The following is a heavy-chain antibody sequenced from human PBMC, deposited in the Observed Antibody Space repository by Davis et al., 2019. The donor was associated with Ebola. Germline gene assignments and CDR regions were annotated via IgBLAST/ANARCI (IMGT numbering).Heavy chain of an antibody. CDR1: GGSFSGYY. V-gene: IGHV4-34*01. CDR2: INHSGST. CDR3: ARDGLERGYFDY. D-gene: IGHD1-1*01. Sequence: MPSETLSLTCAVYGGSFSGYYWSWIRQPPGEGLECIGEINHSGSTNYNPSLKSRVTISVDTSKNQFSLKLSSVTAADTAVYYCARDGLERGYFDYWGQGTLVTVSS. J-gene: IGHJ4*02.